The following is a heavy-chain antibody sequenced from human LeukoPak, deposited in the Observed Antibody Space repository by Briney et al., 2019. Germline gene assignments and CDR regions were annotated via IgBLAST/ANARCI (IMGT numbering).Heavy chain of an antibody. D-gene: IGHD3-10*01. CDR3: ARYLGFGELRTYYYGMDV. CDR1: GFTFSSYA. Sequence: GGSLRLSCAASGFTFSSYAMSWVRQAPGKGLEWVSAISGSGGSTYYADSVKGRFTISRDNSKNTLYLQMNSLRAEDTAVYYCARYLGFGELRTYYYGMDVWGQGTTVTVSS. CDR2: ISGSGGST. V-gene: IGHV3-23*01. J-gene: IGHJ6*02.